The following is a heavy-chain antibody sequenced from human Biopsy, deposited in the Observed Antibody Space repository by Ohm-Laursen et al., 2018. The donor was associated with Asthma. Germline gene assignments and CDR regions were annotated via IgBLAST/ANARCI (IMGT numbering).Heavy chain of an antibody. Sequence: SLRLSCSASGFVFSQCGMHWVRQGPGKGLEWVALVSSDGHNKYYEQSVKGRFTISRDNSRNRLDLQINRLTVGDSAVYFCARQSGQDNGDSSAFDTWGQGTKVAVSS. V-gene: IGHV3-30*03. CDR2: VSSDGHNK. J-gene: IGHJ3*02. CDR1: GFVFSQCG. CDR3: ARQSGQDNGDSSAFDT. D-gene: IGHD3-22*01.